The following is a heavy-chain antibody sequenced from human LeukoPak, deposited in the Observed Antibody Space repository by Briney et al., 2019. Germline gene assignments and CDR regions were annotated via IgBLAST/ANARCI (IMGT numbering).Heavy chain of an antibody. V-gene: IGHV4-59*01. J-gene: IGHJ3*02. D-gene: IGHD6-19*01. CDR3: ARGVAGTGAFDI. CDR1: GGSISSYY. Sequence: SETLSLTCTVSGGSISSYYWSWIRQPPGKGLGWIGYIYYSGSTNYNPSLKSRVTISVDTSKNQFSLKLSSVTAADTAVYYCARGVAGTGAFDIWGQGTMVTVSS. CDR2: IYYSGST.